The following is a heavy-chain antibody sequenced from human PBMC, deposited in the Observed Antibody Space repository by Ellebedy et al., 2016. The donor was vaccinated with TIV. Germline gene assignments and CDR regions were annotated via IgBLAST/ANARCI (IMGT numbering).Heavy chain of an antibody. D-gene: IGHD5-18*01. J-gene: IGHJ4*02. Sequence: GESLKISCAASGFTFSNAWMNWVRQAPGKGLEWVGRIKSKTDGGAADYAAPVKGRFTISSDDSKSTLYLQMNSLKTEDTAVYFCTTVYRYNYDSVWGQGTLVTVSS. CDR3: TTVYRYNYDSV. CDR1: GFTFSNAW. V-gene: IGHV3-15*01. CDR2: IKSKTDGGAA.